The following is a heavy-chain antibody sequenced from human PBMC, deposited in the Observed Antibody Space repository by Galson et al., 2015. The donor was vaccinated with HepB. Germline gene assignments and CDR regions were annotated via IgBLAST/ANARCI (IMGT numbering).Heavy chain of an antibody. D-gene: IGHD1-26*01. CDR1: GFTFSSYG. Sequence: SLRLSCAASGFTFSSYGMHWVRQAPGKGLEWVAVISYDGSNKYYADSVKGRFTISRDNSKNTLYLQMNSLRAEDTAVYYCAKDVRSGSYDDAFDIWGQGTMVTVSS. J-gene: IGHJ3*02. CDR3: AKDVRSGSYDDAFDI. CDR2: ISYDGSNK. V-gene: IGHV3-30*18.